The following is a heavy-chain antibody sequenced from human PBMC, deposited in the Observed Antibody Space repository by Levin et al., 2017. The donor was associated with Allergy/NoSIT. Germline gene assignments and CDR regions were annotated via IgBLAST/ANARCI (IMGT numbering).Heavy chain of an antibody. Sequence: PGGSLRLSCAASGFTFDDYAMHWVRQAPGKGLEWVSGISWNSGSIGYADSVKGRFTISRDNAKNSLYLQMNSLRAEDTALYYCAKSPYGGATRNFDYWGQGTLVTVSS. CDR3: AKSPYGGATRNFDY. D-gene: IGHD1-26*01. V-gene: IGHV3-9*01. J-gene: IGHJ4*02. CDR2: ISWNSGSI. CDR1: GFTFDDYA.